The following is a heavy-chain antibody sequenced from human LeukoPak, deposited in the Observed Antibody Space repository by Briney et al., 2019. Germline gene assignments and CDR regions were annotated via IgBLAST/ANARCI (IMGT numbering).Heavy chain of an antibody. J-gene: IGHJ4*02. Sequence: GGSLRLSCAASGFTFSSYSMNWVRQAPGKGLEWVSSISSSSSYIYYADSVKGRFTISRDNSKNTLYLQMNSLRAEDTAVYYCARAPYDSSGYYYSDYWGQGTLVTVSS. D-gene: IGHD3-22*01. V-gene: IGHV3-21*01. CDR2: ISSSSSYI. CDR1: GFTFSSYS. CDR3: ARAPYDSSGYYYSDY.